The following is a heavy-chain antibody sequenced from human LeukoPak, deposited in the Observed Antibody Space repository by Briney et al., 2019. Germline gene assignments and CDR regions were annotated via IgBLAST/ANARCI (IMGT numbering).Heavy chain of an antibody. CDR3: ARGERYSSSWYRVAYYYGMDV. Sequence: SETLSLTCAVYGGSFSGYYWGWIRQPPGKGLEWMGEINHSGSTNYNPSLKSRVTISVDTSKNQFSLKLSSVTAADTAVYYCARGERYSSSWYRVAYYYGMDVWGQGTTVTVSS. CDR1: GGSFSGYY. J-gene: IGHJ6*02. V-gene: IGHV4-34*01. D-gene: IGHD6-13*01. CDR2: INHSGST.